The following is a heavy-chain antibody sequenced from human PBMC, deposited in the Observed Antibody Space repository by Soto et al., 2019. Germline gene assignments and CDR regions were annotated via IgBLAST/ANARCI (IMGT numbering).Heavy chain of an antibody. J-gene: IGHJ4*02. CDR2: IYYSGST. CDR3: AKDWGYHFASGSSYFDY. CDR1: GGSISSSSYY. D-gene: IGHD3-10*01. Sequence: SETLSLTCTVSGGSISSSSYYWGWIRQPPGKGLEWIGSIYYSGSTYYNPSLKSRVTISVDTSKNQFSLKLSSVTAADTAVYYCAKDWGYHFASGSSYFDYWGQGTLVTVSS. V-gene: IGHV4-39*02.